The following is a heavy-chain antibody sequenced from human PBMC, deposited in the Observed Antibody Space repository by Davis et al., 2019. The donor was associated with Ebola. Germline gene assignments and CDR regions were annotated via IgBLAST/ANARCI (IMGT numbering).Heavy chain of an antibody. J-gene: IGHJ4*02. CDR2: ISSSSSYI. Sequence: PGGSLRLSCAVYGGSFSGYYWSWIRQPPGKGLEWVSSISSSSSYIYYADSVKGRFTISRDNAKNTLYLQMNSLRAEDTAVYYCAKDQYYYGSGSYYIPFDYWGQGTLVTVSS. CDR1: GGSFSGYY. V-gene: IGHV3-21*01. CDR3: AKDQYYYGSGSYYIPFDY. D-gene: IGHD3-10*01.